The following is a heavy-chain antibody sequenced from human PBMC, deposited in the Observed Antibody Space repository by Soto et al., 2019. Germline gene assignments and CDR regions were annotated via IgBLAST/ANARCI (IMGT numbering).Heavy chain of an antibody. J-gene: IGHJ6*03. CDR3: ARDSLGYCSGGSCYSGKTDYYYYYMDV. CDR1: GYTFTSYA. V-gene: IGHV1-3*01. D-gene: IGHD2-15*01. CDR2: INAGNGNT. Sequence: QVQLVQSGAEVKKPGASVKVSCKASGYTFTSYAMHWVRQAPGQRLEWMGWINAGNGNTKYSQKFQGRVTITRDTSASTAYMELSSLRSEDTAVYYCARDSLGYCSGGSCYSGKTDYYYYYMDVWGKGTTVTVSS.